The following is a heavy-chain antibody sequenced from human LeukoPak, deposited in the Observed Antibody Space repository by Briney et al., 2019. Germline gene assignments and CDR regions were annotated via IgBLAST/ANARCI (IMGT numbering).Heavy chain of an antibody. J-gene: IGHJ4*02. D-gene: IGHD3-10*01. CDR3: ARGAVRGGTNFDY. CDR1: GDSVSGSPAV. Sequence: SRTLSLTCAISGDSVSGSPAVWNWIRQSPSKGLEWLGRAYYGSKWYIDYAVSVKGRITITPDTSKNQFSLQLNSVTPEDTAVYYCARGAVRGGTNFDYWGQGTLVTVSS. V-gene: IGHV6-1*01. CDR2: AYYGSKWYI.